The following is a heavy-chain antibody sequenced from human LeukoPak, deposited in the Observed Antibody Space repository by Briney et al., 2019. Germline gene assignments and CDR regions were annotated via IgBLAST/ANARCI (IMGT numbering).Heavy chain of an antibody. CDR1: GYTFTSYD. Sequence: ASVKVSCKASGYTFTSYDINWVRQATGQGLEWMGWMNPNSGNTGYAQKFQGRVTITRNTSISTAYMELSGLRSEDTAVYYCARGRSLWELLADAFDIWGQGTMVTVSS. CDR2: MNPNSGNT. V-gene: IGHV1-8*03. J-gene: IGHJ3*02. CDR3: ARGRSLWELLADAFDI. D-gene: IGHD1-26*01.